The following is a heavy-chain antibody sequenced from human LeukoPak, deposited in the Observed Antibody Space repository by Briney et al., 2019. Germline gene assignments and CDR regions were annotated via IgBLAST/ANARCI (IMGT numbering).Heavy chain of an antibody. CDR1: GYTFTSYD. CDR2: MNPNSGNT. CDR3: ARIRGSSSWNNWFDP. V-gene: IGHV1-8*01. D-gene: IGHD6-13*01. J-gene: IGHJ5*02. Sequence: ASVKVSCKASGYTFTSYDINWVRQATGQGLEWMGWMNPNSGNTGYAQKFQGRVTMTRNTSISTAYMELSSLRSEDTAVYYCARIRGSSSWNNWFDPWGQGTLVTVSS.